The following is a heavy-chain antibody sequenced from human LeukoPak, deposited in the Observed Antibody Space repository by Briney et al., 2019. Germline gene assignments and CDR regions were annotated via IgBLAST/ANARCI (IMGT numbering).Heavy chain of an antibody. CDR2: IKSDGST. CDR3: ARAPSEIGGYYPEYFRH. V-gene: IGHV3-74*01. J-gene: IGHJ1*01. D-gene: IGHD3-22*01. CDR1: GFTFSSYW. Sequence: PGGSLRLSCAASGFTFSSYWMHWVRQAPGKGLVWVSRIKSDGSTNYADSVKGRFTISRDNPKNTVSLQMNSLRAEDTGVYYCARAPSEIGGYYPEYFRHWGQGTLVTVSS.